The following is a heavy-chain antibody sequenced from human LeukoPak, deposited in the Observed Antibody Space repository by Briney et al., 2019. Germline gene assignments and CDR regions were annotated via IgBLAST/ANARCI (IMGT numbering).Heavy chain of an antibody. CDR3: ARDLSSTSNWEFDY. D-gene: IGHD1-26*01. J-gene: IGHJ4*02. V-gene: IGHV1-2*06. Sequence: ASVKVSCKASGYTFTGYYIHWVRQAPGQGLEWMGRINPNSGGTNDAQEFQGRVTMTRDTSISTAYMELSSLTSDDTAVDYCARDLSSTSNWEFDYWGQGTLVTVSS. CDR2: INPNSGGT. CDR1: GYTFTGYY.